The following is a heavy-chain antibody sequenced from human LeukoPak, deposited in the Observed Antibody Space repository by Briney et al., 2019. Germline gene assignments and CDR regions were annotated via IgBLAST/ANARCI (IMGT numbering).Heavy chain of an antibody. J-gene: IGHJ4*02. Sequence: PGRSLRLSCAASGFTFHDYAMHWVRQAPGKGLEWVSGISWNSGIIGYADSVKGRFTTSRDNAKNSLYPQMNSLRPEDTALYYCTKDSVAMVTTSDYWGQGTLVTVSS. V-gene: IGHV3-9*01. CDR1: GFTFHDYA. CDR3: TKDSVAMVTTSDY. D-gene: IGHD5-18*01. CDR2: ISWNSGII.